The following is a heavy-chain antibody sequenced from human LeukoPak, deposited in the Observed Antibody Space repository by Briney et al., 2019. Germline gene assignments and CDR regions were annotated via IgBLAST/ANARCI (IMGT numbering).Heavy chain of an antibody. CDR3: ARDAFDI. CDR1: GYTFTNYY. CDR2: INPSGDST. V-gene: IGHV1-46*01. Sequence: ASVKVSCKASGYTFTNYYMHWVRQAPGQGLEWMGIINPSGDSTSYAQKFQGRVTMTTDTSTSTAYMELRSLRSDDTAVYYCARDAFDIWGQGTMVTVSS. J-gene: IGHJ3*02.